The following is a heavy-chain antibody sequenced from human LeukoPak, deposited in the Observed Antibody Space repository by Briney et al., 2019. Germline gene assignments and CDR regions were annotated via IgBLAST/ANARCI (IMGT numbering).Heavy chain of an antibody. J-gene: IGHJ4*02. CDR1: GFTFSSYA. Sequence: GGSLRLSCATSGFTFSSYAMSWVRQAPGKGLEWASGIGASGGSTYYADSVKGRFTISRDNSKNTLYLQMNSLGTEDTAVYYCAKAEGYDILTGLDYWGQGTLVTVSS. D-gene: IGHD3-9*01. CDR2: IGASGGST. V-gene: IGHV3-23*01. CDR3: AKAEGYDILTGLDY.